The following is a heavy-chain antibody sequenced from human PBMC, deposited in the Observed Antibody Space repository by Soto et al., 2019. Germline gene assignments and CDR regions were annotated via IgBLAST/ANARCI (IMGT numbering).Heavy chain of an antibody. V-gene: IGHV3-9*01. D-gene: IGHD6-13*01. CDR2: ISWNSGSI. J-gene: IGHJ4*02. Sequence: GGSLRLSCAASGFTFDYYAMHWVRQSPGKGLEWVSGISWNSGSIGYADSVKGRFTISRDNAKNSLYLQMNSLRAEDTALYYCAKDIGMGVAAAGTIDYWGQGTLVTVSS. CDR3: AKDIGMGVAAAGTIDY. CDR1: GFTFDYYA.